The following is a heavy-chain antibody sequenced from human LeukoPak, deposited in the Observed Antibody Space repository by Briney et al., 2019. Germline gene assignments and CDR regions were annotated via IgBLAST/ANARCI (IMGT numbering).Heavy chain of an antibody. V-gene: IGHV3-23*01. CDR1: GFTFSRHG. CDR2: VSPSGDIT. CDR3: AKEPYSGSQLLDY. Sequence: GGSLRLSCAASGFTFSRHGMDWVRQTRMGLEWVSGVSPSGDITYYADSVKGRFAISRDNSENMVYLYLNSLRAEDTAVYYCAKEPYSGSQLLDYWGQGTLVTVSS. D-gene: IGHD1-26*01. J-gene: IGHJ4*02.